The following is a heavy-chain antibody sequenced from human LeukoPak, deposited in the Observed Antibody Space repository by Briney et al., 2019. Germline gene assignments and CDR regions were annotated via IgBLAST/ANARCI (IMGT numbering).Heavy chain of an antibody. CDR2: MNPNSGNT. D-gene: IGHD5-12*01. V-gene: IGHV1-8*03. CDR1: GYTFTSYD. CDR3: ARGDSGYDSFDY. J-gene: IGHJ4*02. Sequence: APVKVPCKASGYTFTSYDINWVRQATGQGLEWMGWMNPNSGNTGYAQKFQGRVTITRNTSISTAYMELSSLRSEDTAVYYCARGDSGYDSFDYWGQGTLVTVSS.